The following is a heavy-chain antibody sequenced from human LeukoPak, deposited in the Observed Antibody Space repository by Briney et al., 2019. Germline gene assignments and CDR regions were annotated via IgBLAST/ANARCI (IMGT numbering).Heavy chain of an antibody. J-gene: IGHJ6*03. CDR2: ISWNSGSI. D-gene: IGHD3-10*01. CDR3: AKAGYYYYYMDV. CDR1: GFTFDDYA. Sequence: GGSLRLSCAASGFTFDDYAMHWVRQAPGKGLEWVSGISWNSGSIGYADSVKGRFTISRDNAKNSLYLQMNSLRAEDMALYYCAKAGYYYYYMDVWGKGTTVTASS. V-gene: IGHV3-9*03.